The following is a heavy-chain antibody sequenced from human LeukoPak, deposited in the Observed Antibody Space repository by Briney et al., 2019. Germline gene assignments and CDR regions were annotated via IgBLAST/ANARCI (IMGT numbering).Heavy chain of an antibody. Sequence: PGGSLRLSCAASGFTFSSYAMSWVRQAPGKGLEWVSPISGSGGSTYYADSVKGRFTISRDNSKNTLYLQMNRLRAEDTAVYDCAKAQSPCDYDSSDYYVDYWGQGTLVTVSS. CDR3: AKAQSPCDYDSSDYYVDY. D-gene: IGHD3-22*01. CDR2: ISGSGGST. J-gene: IGHJ4*02. V-gene: IGHV3-23*01. CDR1: GFTFSSYA.